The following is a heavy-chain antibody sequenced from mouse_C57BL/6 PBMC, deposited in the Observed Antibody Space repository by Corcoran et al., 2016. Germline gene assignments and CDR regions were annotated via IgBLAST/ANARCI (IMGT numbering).Heavy chain of an antibody. CDR1: GYTFTDYY. CDR3: ARGDWDWYFDV. Sequence: EVQLQQSGPELVKPGASVKISCTASGYTFTDYYMNWVKQSHGKSLEWIGDINPNNGGTSYNQKFKGKATLTVDKSSSTAYMELRSLTSEDSAVYYCARGDWDWYFDVWGTGTTVTVSS. V-gene: IGHV1-26*01. CDR2: INPNNGGT. D-gene: IGHD4-1*01. J-gene: IGHJ1*03.